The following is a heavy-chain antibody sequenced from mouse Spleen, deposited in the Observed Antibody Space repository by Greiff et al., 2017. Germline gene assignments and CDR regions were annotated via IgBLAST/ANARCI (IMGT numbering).Heavy chain of an antibody. CDR3: TTRGLRYFDV. D-gene: IGHD2-1*01. CDR2: IDPENGDT. Sequence: VHVKQSGAELVRPGASVKLSCTASGFNIKDDYMHWVKQRPEQGLEWIGWIDPENGDTEYASKFQGKATITADTSSNTAYLQLSSLTSEDTAVYYCTTRGLRYFDVWGTGTTVTVSS. CDR1: GFNIKDDY. V-gene: IGHV14-4*01. J-gene: IGHJ1*03.